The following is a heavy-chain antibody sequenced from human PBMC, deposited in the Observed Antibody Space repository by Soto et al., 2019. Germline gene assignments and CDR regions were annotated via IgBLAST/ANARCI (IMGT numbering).Heavy chain of an antibody. J-gene: IGHJ4*02. CDR3: ARGGWKLFDY. V-gene: IGHV4-59*01. CDR1: GGSISSYY. CDR2: FYYSGST. Sequence: QVQLQESGPGLVKPSETLSLTCTVSGGSISSYYWSWIRQPPGKGLEWIGYFYYSGSTNYNPSLKSRVTISVDTSKNQFSLKLSSVTAADTAVYYCARGGWKLFDYWGQGTQVTVSS. D-gene: IGHD6-19*01.